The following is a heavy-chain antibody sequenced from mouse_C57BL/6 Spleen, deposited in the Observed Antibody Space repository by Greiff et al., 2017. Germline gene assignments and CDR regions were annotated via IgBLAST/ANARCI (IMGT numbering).Heavy chain of an antibody. CDR2: IDPETGGT. D-gene: IGHD4-1*02. CDR3: TSAASGTEYYFDY. V-gene: IGHV1-15*01. CDR1: GYTFTDYE. Sequence: QVQLKESGAELVRPGASVTLSCKASGYTFTDYEMHWVKQTPVHGLEWIGAIDPETGGTAYNQKFKGKAILTADKSSSTAYMELRSLTSEDSAVYYCTSAASGTEYYFDYWGQGTTLTVSS. J-gene: IGHJ2*01.